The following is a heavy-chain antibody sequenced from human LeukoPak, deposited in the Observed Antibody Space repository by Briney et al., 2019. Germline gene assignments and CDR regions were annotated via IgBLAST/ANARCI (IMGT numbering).Heavy chain of an antibody. J-gene: IGHJ3*02. CDR3: AKVRAYYYDSSGYYYPEAFDI. Sequence: GGSLRLSCAASGFTFSNYAISWVRQAPGKGLEWVSLISGDGGSTYYADSVKGRFTISRDNSKNSLYLQMNSLRTEDTALYYCAKVRAYYYDSSGYYYPEAFDIWGQGTMVTVSS. V-gene: IGHV3-43*02. CDR1: GFTFSNYA. D-gene: IGHD3-22*01. CDR2: ISGDGGST.